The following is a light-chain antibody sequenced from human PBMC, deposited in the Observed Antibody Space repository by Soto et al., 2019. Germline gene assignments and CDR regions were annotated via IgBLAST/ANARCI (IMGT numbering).Light chain of an antibody. CDR3: QHYNSYSEA. CDR1: QTISSW. Sequence: AQSPGIVSLSPGERATLSCRASQTISSWLAWYQQKPGKAPKLLIYKASTLKSGVPSRFSGSGSGTEFTLTISSLQPDDFATYYCQHYNSYSEAFGQGTKVELK. CDR2: KAS. V-gene: IGKV1-5*03. J-gene: IGKJ1*01.